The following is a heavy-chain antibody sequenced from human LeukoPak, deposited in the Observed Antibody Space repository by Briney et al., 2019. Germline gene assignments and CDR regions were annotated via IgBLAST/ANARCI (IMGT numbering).Heavy chain of an antibody. CDR1: GFTFGDYA. CDR3: TRHRRITIFGVVIQDYYYYGMDV. V-gene: IGHV3-49*04. CDR2: IRSKAYGGTT. Sequence: SGGSLRLSCTPSGFTFGDYAMSWVRQAPGKGLEWVGFIRSKAYGGTTEYAASVKGRFTISRDDSKSIAYLQMHSLKTEDTAVYYCTRHRRITIFGVVIQDYYYYGMDVWGQGTTVTVS. D-gene: IGHD3-3*01. J-gene: IGHJ6*02.